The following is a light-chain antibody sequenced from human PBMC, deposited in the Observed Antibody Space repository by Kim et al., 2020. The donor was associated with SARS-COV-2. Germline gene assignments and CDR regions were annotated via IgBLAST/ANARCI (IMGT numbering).Light chain of an antibody. V-gene: IGKV3-20*01. Sequence: EIVLTQSPGTLSLSPGERATLSCRASQSVSSSYLAWYQQKPGQAPRLLIYGASSRATDIPDRFSGSGSGTDFTLTISRLEPEDFAVYYCQQYGSSPYTFGQGTKLEI. CDR3: QQYGSSPYT. J-gene: IGKJ2*01. CDR2: GAS. CDR1: QSVSSSY.